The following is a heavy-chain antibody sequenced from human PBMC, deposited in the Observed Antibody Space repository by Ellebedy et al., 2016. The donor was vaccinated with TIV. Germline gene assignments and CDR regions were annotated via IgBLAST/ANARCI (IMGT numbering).Heavy chain of an antibody. CDR3: ARAQDS. CDR1: GFTFSDYW. V-gene: IGHV3-7*03. CDR2: IKQDGSEK. J-gene: IGHJ4*02. Sequence: GESLKISCAASGFTFSDYWMSWVRQAPGKGLEWVANIKQDGSEKWYVDSVKGRFTISRDNSKNTLYLQMNSLRAEDTAVYYCARAQDSWGQGTLVTVSS. D-gene: IGHD2-15*01.